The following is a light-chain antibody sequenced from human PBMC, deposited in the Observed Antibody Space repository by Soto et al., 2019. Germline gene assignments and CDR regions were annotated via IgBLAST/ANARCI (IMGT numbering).Light chain of an antibody. CDR1: SSDVGGYNY. Sequence: QSVLTQPASVSGSPGQSITFSCTGSSSDVGGYNYVSWYQQHPGKAPKLKIYDVSNRPSGVSNRFSGSKSGNTASLTISGLQAEDEADYYCSSYTSSSTLFVFGTGTKVTVL. J-gene: IGLJ1*01. CDR3: SSYTSSSTLFV. CDR2: DVS. V-gene: IGLV2-14*01.